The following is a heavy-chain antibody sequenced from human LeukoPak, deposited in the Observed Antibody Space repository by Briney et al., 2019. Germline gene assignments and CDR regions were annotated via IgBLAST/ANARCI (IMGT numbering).Heavy chain of an antibody. V-gene: IGHV3-23*01. Sequence: GGSLRLSCAASGFTFSSYAMSWVRQAPGKGLEWVSAISGSGGGTYYADPVKGRFTIYRDNSKNTLYLQMNSLRAEDTAEYYCAKGRGLERGAFDIWGQGTMVTVSS. CDR2: ISGSGGGT. J-gene: IGHJ3*02. D-gene: IGHD1-1*01. CDR1: GFTFSSYA. CDR3: AKGRGLERGAFDI.